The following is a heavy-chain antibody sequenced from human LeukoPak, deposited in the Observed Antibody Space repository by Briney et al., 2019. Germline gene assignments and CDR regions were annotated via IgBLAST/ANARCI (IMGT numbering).Heavy chain of an antibody. CDR3: ARETYYYDSSGYSY. D-gene: IGHD3-22*01. Sequence: GGSLRLSCAASGFTFSSYWMSWVRQAPGKGLEWVANIKQDGSEKYYVDSVKSRFTISRDNAKNSLYLQMNSLRAEDTAVYYCARETYYYDSSGYSYWGQGTLVTVSS. CDR1: GFTFSSYW. CDR2: IKQDGSEK. J-gene: IGHJ4*02. V-gene: IGHV3-7*01.